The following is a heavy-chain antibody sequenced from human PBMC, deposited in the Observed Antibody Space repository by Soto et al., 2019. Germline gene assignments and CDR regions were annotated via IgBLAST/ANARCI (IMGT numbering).Heavy chain of an antibody. V-gene: IGHV4-34*01. CDR1: GGSFIGYY. J-gene: IGHJ6*02. CDR3: ARHNGPLYVGYYYDMDV. CDR2: IYYSGYT. Sequence: SETLSLTCAVYGGSFIGYYWSWIRQPPWKGLEWIGSIYYSGYTYYNPSLKSRVTISVDTSKNQFSLKLSSVTAADTAVYYCARHNGPLYVGYYYDMDVWGQGTTVTVS. D-gene: IGHD3-16*01.